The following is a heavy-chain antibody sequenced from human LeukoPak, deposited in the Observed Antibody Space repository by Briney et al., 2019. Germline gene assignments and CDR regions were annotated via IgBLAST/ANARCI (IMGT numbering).Heavy chain of an antibody. Sequence: PSETLSLTCTVSGGSISSSGYYWGWIRQPPGKGLEWIGTIYYTGNTYYNPSLKSRVTISVDTSKNHFSLKLSSVTAADTAVYFCARRRDSYSTHDGRGGNWFDPWGQGTLVTVSS. D-gene: IGHD6-13*01. V-gene: IGHV4-39*02. J-gene: IGHJ5*02. CDR1: GGSISSSGYY. CDR3: ARRRDSYSTHDGRGGNWFDP. CDR2: IYYTGNT.